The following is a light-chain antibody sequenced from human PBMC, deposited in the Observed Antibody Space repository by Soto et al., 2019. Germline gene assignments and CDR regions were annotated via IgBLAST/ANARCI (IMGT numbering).Light chain of an antibody. V-gene: IGKV1-39*01. CDR1: QSISSY. Sequence: DIQMTQSPSSLSASVGDRVTITCRASQSISSYLNWYQQKPGKAPKLLIYAASTLHSGVPSRFSCSGSGTDFTLTISSLQPEDFATYYCQQSYSTPRWTFGQGTKVEIK. CDR3: QQSYSTPRWT. J-gene: IGKJ1*01. CDR2: AAS.